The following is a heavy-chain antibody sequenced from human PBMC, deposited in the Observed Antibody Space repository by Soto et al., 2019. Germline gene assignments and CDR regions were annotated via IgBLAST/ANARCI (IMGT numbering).Heavy chain of an antibody. J-gene: IGHJ4*02. Sequence: QVHLGESGGGVVQPGRSLRLSCAGSGFPFSSYGMHWVRQAPGKGRDWVGVIWYDGSNKDYAESVKGRFTISRDNSKNMLYLQMNSLRADDTAVYYCASSINWGQGTLVTVSS. CDR3: ASSIN. CDR2: IWYDGSNK. CDR1: GFPFSSYG. V-gene: IGHV3-33*03.